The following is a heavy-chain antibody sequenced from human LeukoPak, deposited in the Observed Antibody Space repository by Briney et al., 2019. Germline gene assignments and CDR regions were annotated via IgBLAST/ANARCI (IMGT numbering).Heavy chain of an antibody. CDR2: ISGSGGST. J-gene: IGHJ4*02. V-gene: IGHV3-23*01. CDR3: AKGYYDYVWGSYYFDY. Sequence: GGSLRLSCAASGFTFSSYAMSWVRQAPGKGLEWVSAISGSGGSTYYADSVKGLFTISRDNSRDTLYLQMNSLRAEDTAVYYCAKGYYDYVWGSYYFDYWGQGTLVTVSS. D-gene: IGHD3-16*01. CDR1: GFTFSSYA.